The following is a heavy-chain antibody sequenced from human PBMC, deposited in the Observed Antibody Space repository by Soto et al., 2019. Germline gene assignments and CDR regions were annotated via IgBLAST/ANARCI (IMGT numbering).Heavy chain of an antibody. CDR2: ISGSGGST. J-gene: IGHJ4*02. CDR3: ARRGSGSYYDY. CDR1: GVTFSSYA. V-gene: IGHV3-23*01. Sequence: EVQVLESVGGLVQPGGSLRLSCAASGVTFSSYAMRWVRQAPGKGLEWVSAISGSGGSTYYADSVKGRFTISRDNSKNTLYQQMNSLRAEDTAVYYCARRGSGSYYDYWGQGTLVTVSS. D-gene: IGHD1-26*01.